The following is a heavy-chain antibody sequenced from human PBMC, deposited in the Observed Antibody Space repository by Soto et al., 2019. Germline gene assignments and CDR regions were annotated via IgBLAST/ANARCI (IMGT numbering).Heavy chain of an antibody. CDR1: GFSLNTGGLG. V-gene: IGHV2-5*02. CDR3: AHSRCGGDCLQSYSSHYYYGMDV. Sequence: QITLKESGPTLVKPTQTLTLTCTFSGFSLNTGGLGVGWIRQPPGKALEWLALIYWDDDKRYSPSLKSRLTITKDTSKNQVVLTMTNTDPVDTATYYCAHSRCGGDCLQSYSSHYYYGMDVWGQGTTVTVSS. J-gene: IGHJ6*02. D-gene: IGHD2-21*02. CDR2: IYWDDDK.